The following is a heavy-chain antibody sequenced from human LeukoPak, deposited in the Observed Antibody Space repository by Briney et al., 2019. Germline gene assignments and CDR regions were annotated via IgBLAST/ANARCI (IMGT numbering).Heavy chain of an antibody. CDR1: SGSISSSSYY. D-gene: IGHD6-19*01. CDR3: ARIEQWLVGYFDY. V-gene: IGHV4-39*01. CDR2: IYYSGST. Sequence: SETLSLTCTVSSGSISSSSYYWGWIRQPPGKGLEWIGSIYYSGSTYYNPSLKSRVTISVDTSKNQFSLKLSSVTAADTAVYYCARIEQWLVGYFDYWGQGTLVTVSS. J-gene: IGHJ4*02.